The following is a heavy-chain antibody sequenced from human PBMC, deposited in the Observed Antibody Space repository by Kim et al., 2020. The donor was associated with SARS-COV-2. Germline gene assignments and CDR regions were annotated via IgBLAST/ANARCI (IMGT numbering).Heavy chain of an antibody. J-gene: IGHJ4*02. D-gene: IGHD6-19*01. V-gene: IGHV4-39*01. Sequence: LRSRVTISVDTSKNQFSLKLSSVTAADTAVYYCARHWRQWLDITLSYFDYWGQGTLVTVSS. CDR3: ARHWRQWLDITLSYFDY.